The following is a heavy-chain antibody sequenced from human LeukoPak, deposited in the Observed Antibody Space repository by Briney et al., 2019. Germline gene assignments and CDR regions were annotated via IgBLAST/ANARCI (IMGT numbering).Heavy chain of an antibody. CDR1: GFTFSSYG. CDR3: AKDRGHDVGYYYGMDV. V-gene: IGHV3-30*18. Sequence: GGSLRLSCAASGFTFSSYGMHWVRQAPGKGLEWVAVISYDGSNKYYADSVKGRFTISRDNSKNTLYLQMNSLRAEDTAVYYCAKDRGHDVGYYYGMDVWRQGTTVTVSS. CDR2: ISYDGSNK. J-gene: IGHJ6*02. D-gene: IGHD5-12*01.